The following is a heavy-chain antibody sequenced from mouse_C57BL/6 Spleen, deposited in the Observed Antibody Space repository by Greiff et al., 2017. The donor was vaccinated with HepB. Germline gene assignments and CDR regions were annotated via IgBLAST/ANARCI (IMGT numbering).Heavy chain of an antibody. CDR1: GFSLTSYG. CDR2: IWRGGST. CDR3: AKNGNYLYFDV. D-gene: IGHD1-1*01. V-gene: IGHV2-5*01. Sequence: QVQLQQSGPGLVQPSQSLSITCTVSGFSLTSYGVHWVRQSPGKGLEWLGVIWRGGSTDYNAALMSRLSITKDNSKSQVFFKMHSLQADDTAIYYCAKNGNYLYFDVWGTGTTVTVSS. J-gene: IGHJ1*03.